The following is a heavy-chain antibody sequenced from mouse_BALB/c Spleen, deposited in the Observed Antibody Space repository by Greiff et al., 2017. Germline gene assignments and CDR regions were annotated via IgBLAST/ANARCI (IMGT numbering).Heavy chain of an antibody. CDR3: ARNYRYDVRPPWFAY. CDR1: GYTFSSYW. V-gene: IGHV1-9*01. J-gene: IGHJ3*01. D-gene: IGHD2-14*01. CDR2: ILPGSGST. Sequence: QVQLKQSGAELMKPGASVKISCKATGYTFSSYWIEWVKQRPGHGLEWIGEILPGSGSTNYNEKFKGKATFTADTSSNTAYMQLSSLTSEDSAVYYCARNYRYDVRPPWFAYWGQGTLVTVSA.